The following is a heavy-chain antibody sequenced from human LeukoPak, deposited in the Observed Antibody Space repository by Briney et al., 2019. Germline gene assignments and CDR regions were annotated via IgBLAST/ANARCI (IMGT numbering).Heavy chain of an antibody. CDR2: ITSGSTYI. CDR1: GFFFSDSA. Sequence: PGGSLRLSCAASGFFFSDSAMNWVRQAPGKGLEWVSSITSGSTYIYYADSVKGRFTISRDNAKNSLYLQMNSLRAEDTAVYYCAREFEVRSGGYYYFFDYWGQGTLVTVSS. D-gene: IGHD3-22*01. CDR3: AREFEVRSGGYYYFFDY. J-gene: IGHJ4*02. V-gene: IGHV3-21*01.